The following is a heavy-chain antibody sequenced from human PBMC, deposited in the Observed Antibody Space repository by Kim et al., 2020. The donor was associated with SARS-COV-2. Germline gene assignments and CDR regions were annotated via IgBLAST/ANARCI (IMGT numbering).Heavy chain of an antibody. J-gene: IGHJ6*02. CDR1: GFTFSSYA. D-gene: IGHD6-19*01. CDR2: ISSNGGST. V-gene: IGHV3-64D*09. Sequence: GGSLRLSCSASGFTFSSYAMHWVRQAPGKGLEYVSAISSNGGSTYYADSVKGRFTISRDNSKNTLYLQMSSLRAEDTAVYYCVKDQGWLVLDYYYYYGMDVWGQGTTVTVSS. CDR3: VKDQGWLVLDYYYYYGMDV.